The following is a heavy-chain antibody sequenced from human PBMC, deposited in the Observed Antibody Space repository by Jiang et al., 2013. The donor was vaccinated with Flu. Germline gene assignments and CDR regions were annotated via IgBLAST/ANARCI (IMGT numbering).Heavy chain of an antibody. J-gene: IGHJ4*02. CDR1: GGSISSSSYY. D-gene: IGHD3-3*01. CDR2: IYYSGST. Sequence: GPGLVKPSETLSLTCTVSGGSISSSSYYWGWIRQPPGKGLEWIGSIYYSGSTYYNPSLKSRVTISVDTSKNQFSLKLSSVTAADTAVYYCARHLQGILWSGHYYFDYWGQGTLVTVSS. CDR3: ARHLQGILWSGHYYFDY. V-gene: IGHV4-39*01.